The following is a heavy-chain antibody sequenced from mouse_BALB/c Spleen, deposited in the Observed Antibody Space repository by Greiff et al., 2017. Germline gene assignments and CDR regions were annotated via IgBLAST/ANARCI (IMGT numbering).Heavy chain of an antibody. D-gene: IGHD1-1*01. Sequence: EVQLVESGGGLVKPGGSLKLSCAASGFTFSSYAMSWVRQTPEKRLEWVASISSGGSTYYPDSVKGRFTISRDNARNILYLQMSSLRSEDTAMYYCARGRDYYGSSYLDYWGQGTTLTVSS. CDR3: ARGRDYYGSSYLDY. J-gene: IGHJ2*01. V-gene: IGHV5-6-5*01. CDR2: ISSGGST. CDR1: GFTFSSYA.